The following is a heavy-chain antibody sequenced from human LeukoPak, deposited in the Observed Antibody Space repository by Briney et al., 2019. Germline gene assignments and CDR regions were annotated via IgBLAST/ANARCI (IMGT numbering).Heavy chain of an antibody. V-gene: IGHV4-59*01. CDR3: ARDKGLPQAFDI. Sequence: PSETLSLTCTVSGGSISSFYWSRIRQPPGKRLEYIGYISYSGTTSYNPSLKSRVTISLDTSKNQFSLKLTSVTAADTAVYYCARDKGLPQAFDIWGQGTMVTVSS. D-gene: IGHD5/OR15-5a*01. CDR2: ISYSGTT. CDR1: GGSISSFY. J-gene: IGHJ3*02.